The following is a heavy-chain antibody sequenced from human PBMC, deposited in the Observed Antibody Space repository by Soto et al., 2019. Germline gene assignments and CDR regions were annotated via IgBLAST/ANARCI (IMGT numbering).Heavy chain of an antibody. CDR2: VYSGSAT. J-gene: IGHJ4*02. D-gene: IGHD3-22*01. CDR1: GFIVSDNY. CDR3: TRGKSGYLTFDY. Sequence: EVQLVETGGGLVQPGGSLRLSCAASGFIVSDNYMNWVRQAPGKGLERLSVVYSGSATYYADSVKGRFTISRDNSKNTVFLQMNSLRVEDTAVYYCTRGKSGYLTFDYWGQGTLVTVSS. V-gene: IGHV3-53*02.